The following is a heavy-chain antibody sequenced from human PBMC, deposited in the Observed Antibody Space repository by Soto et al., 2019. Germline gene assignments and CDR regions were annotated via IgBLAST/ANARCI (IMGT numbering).Heavy chain of an antibody. CDR2: IIPIFGTA. CDR3: ATTRRDGYTIPTPYFDD. V-gene: IGHV1-69*12. CDR1: GVTFSSYA. D-gene: IGHD5-12*01. J-gene: IGHJ4*02. Sequence: QVQLVQSGAEVKKPGSSVKVSCKASGVTFSSYAISWVRQAPGQGLEWLGGIIPIFGTANYAQKFQGRVTITADESTSTAYMELSSLRSEDTAVYYCATTRRDGYTIPTPYFDDWGQGTLVTVSS.